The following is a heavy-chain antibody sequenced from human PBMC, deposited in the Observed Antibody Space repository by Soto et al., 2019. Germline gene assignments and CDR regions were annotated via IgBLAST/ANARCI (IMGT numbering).Heavy chain of an antibody. CDR2: IIPIFGTA. CDR3: AKALVVARPWETNVTQSGLDV. D-gene: IGHD2-15*01. Sequence: GASVKVSCKASEDTFRNYAISWVRQAPGQGLEWMGGIIPIFGTANYAQKFQGRDNSKNTLSLQLNSLTGEDTAVYYCAKALVVARPWETNVTQSGLDVWGQGTSVTVSS. J-gene: IGHJ6*02. V-gene: IGHV1-69*06. CDR1: EDTFRNYA.